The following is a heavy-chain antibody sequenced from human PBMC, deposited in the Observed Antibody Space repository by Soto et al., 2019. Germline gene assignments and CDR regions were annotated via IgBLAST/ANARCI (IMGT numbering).Heavy chain of an antibody. Sequence: GGCPKISCTSSGFSFSVSGMTWARQAPGKGLEWVAVVYHDGRNTHYADSVKGRFTISRDSSKNTVSLEMTSLRAEDTAVYYCAKGGRQWLVTSDFNYWGQGALVTVSS. V-gene: IGHV3-30*02. CDR3: AKGGRQWLVTSDFNY. J-gene: IGHJ4*02. D-gene: IGHD6-19*01. CDR1: GFSFSVSG. CDR2: VYHDGRNT.